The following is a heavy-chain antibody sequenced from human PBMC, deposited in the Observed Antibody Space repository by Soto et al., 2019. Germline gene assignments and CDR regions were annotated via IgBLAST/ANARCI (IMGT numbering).Heavy chain of an antibody. V-gene: IGHV4-34*01. CDR2: INHSRST. J-gene: IGHJ5*02. CDR1: GGSFTGYY. CDR3: ARGIYDFWSSYDTWFDP. Sequence: SETLSLTCAVYGGSFTGYYWTWIRQPPGKGPEWIGEINHSRSTKYSPSLKSRVTMSVDTSKDQFSLRLSSVTAADSAVYYCARGIYDFWSSYDTWFDPWGQGTLVTVS. D-gene: IGHD3-3*01.